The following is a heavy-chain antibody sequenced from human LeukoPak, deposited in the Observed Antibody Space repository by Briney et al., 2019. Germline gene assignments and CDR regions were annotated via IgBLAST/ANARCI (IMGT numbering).Heavy chain of an antibody. D-gene: IGHD6-6*01. V-gene: IGHV4-4*09. CDR3: ARHAGWGSSSSYYFDY. CDR1: GGSISSYY. J-gene: IGHJ4*02. Sequence: SETLSLTCTVSGGSISSYYWSSIRQPPGKGLEWIGYIYTSGSTNYNPSLKSRVTISVDTSKNQFSLKLSSVTAADTAVYYCARHAGWGSSSSYYFDYWGQGTLVTVSS. CDR2: IYTSGST.